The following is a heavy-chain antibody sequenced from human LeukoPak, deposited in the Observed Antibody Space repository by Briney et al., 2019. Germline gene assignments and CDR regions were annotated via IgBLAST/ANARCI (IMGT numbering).Heavy chain of an antibody. D-gene: IGHD6-13*01. V-gene: IGHV3-7*04. Sequence: PGGSLRLSCETPGFTVSTKYVSWVRQAPGKGLEWVANIKQDGSEKYYVDSVKGRFTISRDNAKNSLYLQMNSLRAEDTAVYYCARGTISAAGYYYFDYWGQGTQVTVSS. CDR1: GFTVSTKY. J-gene: IGHJ4*02. CDR3: ARGTISAAGYYYFDY. CDR2: IKQDGSEK.